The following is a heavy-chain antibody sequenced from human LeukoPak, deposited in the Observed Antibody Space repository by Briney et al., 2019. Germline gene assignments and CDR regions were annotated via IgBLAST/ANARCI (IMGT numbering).Heavy chain of an antibody. Sequence: ASVKVSCKASGYTFTSYAMNWVRQAPGQGLEWMGWINTNTGNPTYAQGFTGRFVFSLDTSVSTAYLQISSLKAEDTAVYYCARGESTMYYYDSSGYYNAFDIWGQGTMVTVSS. CDR2: INTNTGNP. D-gene: IGHD3-22*01. CDR3: ARGESTMYYYDSSGYYNAFDI. V-gene: IGHV7-4-1*02. J-gene: IGHJ3*02. CDR1: GYTFTSYA.